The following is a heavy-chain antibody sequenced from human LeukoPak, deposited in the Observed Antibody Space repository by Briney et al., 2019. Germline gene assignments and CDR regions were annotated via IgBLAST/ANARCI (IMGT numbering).Heavy chain of an antibody. J-gene: IGHJ4*02. V-gene: IGHV4-34*01. CDR2: INHSGST. CDR1: GGSFSGYY. Sequence: SETLSLTCAVYGGSFSGYYWSWIRQPPGKGLEWIGEINHSGSTNYNPSLKSRVTISVDTSKNQFSLKLSSVTAADTAVYYCARGLSRSSSVDYWGQGTLVTVSP. D-gene: IGHD6-13*01. CDR3: ARGLSRSSSVDY.